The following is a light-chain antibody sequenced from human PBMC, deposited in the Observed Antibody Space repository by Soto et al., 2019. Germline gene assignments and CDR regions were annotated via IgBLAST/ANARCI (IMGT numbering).Light chain of an antibody. V-gene: IGKV3-15*01. CDR1: QSISSN. J-gene: IGKJ1*01. CDR3: QQYNNWWA. Sequence: EIVMTQSPATLSVSPGERATLSCRASQSISSNLAWYQQKPGQAPRLLIYETSTRATGIPARFSGSGSGTEFTLTISSLQSEDFAVYYCQQYNNWWAFGQGTKVEIK. CDR2: ETS.